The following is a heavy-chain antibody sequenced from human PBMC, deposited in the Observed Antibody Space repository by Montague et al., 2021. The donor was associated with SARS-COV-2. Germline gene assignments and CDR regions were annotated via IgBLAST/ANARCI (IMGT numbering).Heavy chain of an antibody. CDR1: GVAIINYC. CDR2: LHYRGRT. V-gene: IGHV4-59*12. Sequence: SETLSLTCTVSGVAIINYCWSGIPHALEKGLEWVCCLHYRGRTNYNPSLETRVIISVDPAKNQFSLQMSSVTAADTALYYCAREDRCNWFDPWGQGTMVIVSS. J-gene: IGHJ5*02. D-gene: IGHD5-24*01. CDR3: AREDRCNWFDP.